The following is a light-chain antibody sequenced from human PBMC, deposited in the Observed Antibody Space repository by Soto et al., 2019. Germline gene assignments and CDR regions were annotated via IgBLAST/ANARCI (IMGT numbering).Light chain of an antibody. J-gene: IGLJ3*02. CDR3: VLYMGSGIWV. V-gene: IGLV2-14*01. Sequence: QSALTQPASVSGSPGQSITISCTGTSSDVGAYNYVSWYQQHPGKAPKLMIYEVSNRPSGVSDRFSGSIVGNKAALTISGAQADDESDYYCVLYMGSGIWVFGGGTKLTVL. CDR2: EVS. CDR1: SSDVGAYNY.